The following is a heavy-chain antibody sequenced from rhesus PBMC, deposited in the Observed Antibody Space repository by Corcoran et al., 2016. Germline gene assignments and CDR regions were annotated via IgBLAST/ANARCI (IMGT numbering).Heavy chain of an antibody. CDR2: IPYSGST. J-gene: IGHJ4*01. D-gene: IGHD6-25*01. CDR1: GGSISSGYYY. Sequence: QVQLQESGPGLVKPSETLSLTCAVSGGSISSGYYYWSWIRQPPGKGLGWIGYIPYSGSTSYNPSLQGRVTISRDTSKNQFSLKLSSVTAADTAVYYCASQPYSGSWNYFDYWGQGVLVTVSS. CDR3: ASQPYSGSWNYFDY. V-gene: IGHV4-122*02.